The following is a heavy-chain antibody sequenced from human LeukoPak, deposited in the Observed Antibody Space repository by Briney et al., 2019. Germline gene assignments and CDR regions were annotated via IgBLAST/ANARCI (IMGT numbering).Heavy chain of an antibody. CDR3: ATQAVAGTFGI. V-gene: IGHV4-39*01. D-gene: IGHD6-19*01. CDR2: IYYSGNT. Sequence: SETLSLTCTVSGGSIRSSTYYWGWIRQPPGKGLEWIGSIYYSGNTYYNPSLKSRLTISVDTSKNQFSLRLSSVTAADTAVYYCATQAVAGTFGIWGQGTMVTVSS. CDR1: GGSIRSSTYY. J-gene: IGHJ3*02.